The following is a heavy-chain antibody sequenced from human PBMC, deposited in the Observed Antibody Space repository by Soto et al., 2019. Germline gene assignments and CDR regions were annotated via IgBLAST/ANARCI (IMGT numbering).Heavy chain of an antibody. CDR3: AREGVHNYNEYYFDS. CDR2: ISGIRDYI. D-gene: IGHD4-4*01. V-gene: IGHV3-21*06. Sequence: PGGSLRLSCAASGFTFSYYALHWVRRAPGKGLEWVSSISGIRDYIRYADSVKGRFTISRDNAKTSLYLQMNSLTAEDTAVYYCAREGVHNYNEYYFDSWGQGTVVTVSS. CDR1: GFTFSYYA. J-gene: IGHJ4*02.